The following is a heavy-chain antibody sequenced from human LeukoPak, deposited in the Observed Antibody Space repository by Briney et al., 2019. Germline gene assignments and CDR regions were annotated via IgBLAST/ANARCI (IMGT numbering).Heavy chain of an antibody. CDR1: GYTFTSYG. CDR2: ISAYNGNT. CDR3: ARDGGAYDFWSGNNWFDP. J-gene: IGHJ5*02. Sequence: GASVKVSCKASGYTFTSYGISWVRQAPGQGLEWMGWISAYNGNTNYAQKLQGRVTMTTDTSTSTAYMELRSLRSDDTAVYYCARDGGAYDFWSGNNWFDPWGQGTLVTVSS. D-gene: IGHD3-3*01. V-gene: IGHV1-18*01.